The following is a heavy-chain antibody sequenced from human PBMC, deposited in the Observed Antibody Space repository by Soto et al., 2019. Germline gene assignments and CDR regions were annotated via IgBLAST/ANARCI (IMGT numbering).Heavy chain of an antibody. D-gene: IGHD3-22*01. J-gene: IGHJ5*02. CDR3: ARNYDSSGYPRGELRNWFDP. V-gene: IGHV1-69*06. Sequence: SVKVSCKASGGTFSSYAISWVRQAPGQGLEWMGGIIPIFGTANYAQKSQGRVTITADKSTSTAYMELSSLRSEDTAVYYCARNYDSSGYPRGELRNWFDPWGQGTLVTVSS. CDR2: IIPIFGTA. CDR1: GGTFSSYA.